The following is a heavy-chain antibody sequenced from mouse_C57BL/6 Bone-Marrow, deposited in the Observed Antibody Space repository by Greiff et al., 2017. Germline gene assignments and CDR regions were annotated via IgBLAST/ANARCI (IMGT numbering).Heavy chain of an antibody. D-gene: IGHD1-1*01. V-gene: IGHV1-81*01. CDR3: ARYYFYAMDD. J-gene: IGHJ4*01. Sequence: QVQLQQSGAELARPGASVKLSCKASGYTFTSYGISWVKQRTGQGLEWIGEIYPRSGNTYYNEKFKGKATLTADKSSSTAYMELRSLTSEDAAFYFCARYYFYAMDDWGQGTSVTVSS. CDR1: GYTFTSYG. CDR2: IYPRSGNT.